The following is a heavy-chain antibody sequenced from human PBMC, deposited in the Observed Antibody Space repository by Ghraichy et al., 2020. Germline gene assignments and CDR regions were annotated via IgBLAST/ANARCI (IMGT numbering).Heavy chain of an antibody. D-gene: IGHD3-10*01. CDR1: GFTFSNAW. V-gene: IGHV3-15*01. J-gene: IGHJ6*02. CDR2: IKSKTDGGTT. CDR3: TTGRGRPYYYYGMDV. Sequence: GGSLRLSCAASGFTFSNAWMSWVRQAPGKGLEWVGHIKSKTDGGTTDYAAPVKGRFTISRDNSKNTLYLQMNSLKTEDTAVYYCTTGRGRPYYYYGMDVWGQGTTVTVSS.